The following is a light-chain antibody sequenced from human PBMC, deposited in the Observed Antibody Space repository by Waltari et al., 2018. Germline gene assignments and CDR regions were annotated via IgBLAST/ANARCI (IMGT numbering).Light chain of an antibody. J-gene: IGKJ4*01. CDR3: QQLIAYPLT. CDR1: QGIGSS. CDR2: AAS. Sequence: DIQLTQSPSFLSASVGDRVLITCRARQGIGSSLAWYQQKPGKTPQLLIYAASTLQSGVPSRISGSGSRTEFALTISSLQPEDFATYYCQQLIAYPLTLGGGTKVEIK. V-gene: IGKV1-9*01.